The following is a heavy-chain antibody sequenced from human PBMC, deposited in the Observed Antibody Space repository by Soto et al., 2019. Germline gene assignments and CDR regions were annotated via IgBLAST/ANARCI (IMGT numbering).Heavy chain of an antibody. V-gene: IGHV1-2*02. D-gene: IGHD4-17*01. CDR1: GYTFAAYY. J-gene: IGHJ5*01. CDR2: INPTSGGT. Sequence: QVQLVQSGAEVKKPGASVKVSCKTSGYTFAAYYIHWIRQAPGQGLEWMGWINPTSGGTVYAQNFQGRVTMTRDTSISTADMELTRLNSDDTAVYYCARDPDNGDYWGYWFASWGQGTPVTVSS. CDR3: ARDPDNGDYWGYWFAS.